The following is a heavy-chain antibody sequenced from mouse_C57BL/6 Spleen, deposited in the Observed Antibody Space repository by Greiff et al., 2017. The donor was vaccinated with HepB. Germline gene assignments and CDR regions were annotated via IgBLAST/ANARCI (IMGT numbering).Heavy chain of an antibody. V-gene: IGHV1-50*01. D-gene: IGHD1-1*01. CDR3: ARGTTVVGV. Sequence: QVQLQQSGAELVKPGASVKLSCKASGYTFTSYWMQWVKQRPGQGLEWIGEIDPSDSYTNYNQKFKGKATLTVDTSSSTAYMQLSSLTSEDSAVYYCARGTTVVGVWGTGTTVTVSS. CDR1: GYTFTSYW. J-gene: IGHJ1*03. CDR2: IDPSDSYT.